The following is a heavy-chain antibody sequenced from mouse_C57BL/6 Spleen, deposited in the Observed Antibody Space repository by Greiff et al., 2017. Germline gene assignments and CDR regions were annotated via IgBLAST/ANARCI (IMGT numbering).Heavy chain of an antibody. Sequence: QVQLKESGPELVKPGASVKLSCKASGYTFTSYDLNWVKQRPGQGLEWIGWIYPRDGSTKYNEKFKGKATLTVDTSSSTAYMELHSLTSEDSAVYFCARWGITTVVPSYWYFDVWGTGTTVTVSS. J-gene: IGHJ1*03. CDR1: GYTFTSYD. V-gene: IGHV1-85*01. CDR3: ARWGITTVVPSYWYFDV. CDR2: IYPRDGST. D-gene: IGHD1-1*01.